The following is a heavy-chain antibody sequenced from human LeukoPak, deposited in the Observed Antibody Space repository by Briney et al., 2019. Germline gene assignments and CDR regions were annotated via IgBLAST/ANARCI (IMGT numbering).Heavy chain of an antibody. Sequence: PSETLSLTCAVYGGSFSGYYWSWIRQPPGKGLEWIGEINHSGSTNYNPSLKSRVTISVDTSKNQFSLKLSSVTAADTAVYYCARGAGDYYYYYMGVWGKGTTVTVSS. J-gene: IGHJ6*03. V-gene: IGHV4-34*01. CDR3: ARGAGDYYYYYMGV. CDR1: GGSFSGYY. CDR2: INHSGST. D-gene: IGHD3-10*01.